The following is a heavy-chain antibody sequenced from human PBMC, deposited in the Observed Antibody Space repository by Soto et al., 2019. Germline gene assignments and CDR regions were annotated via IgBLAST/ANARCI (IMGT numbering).Heavy chain of an antibody. CDR2: IYYSGST. V-gene: IGHV4-31*03. CDR3: ARGYYGDYQFDY. J-gene: IGHJ4*02. Sequence: QVQLQESGPGLVKTSQTLSLTCTVSGGSISRGGYYWSWIRQHPGKGLEWIGYIYYSGSTYYNPSLESRVTISVDTSKNQFSLKLSSVTAADTAVYYCARGYYGDYQFDYWGQGTLVTVSS. D-gene: IGHD4-17*01. CDR1: GGSISRGGYY.